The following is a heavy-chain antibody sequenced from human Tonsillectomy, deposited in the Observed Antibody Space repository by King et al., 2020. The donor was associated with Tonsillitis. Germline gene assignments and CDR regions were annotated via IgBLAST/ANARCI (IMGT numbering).Heavy chain of an antibody. CDR3: ARDREFDFWRGVIDYYYYGMDV. D-gene: IGHD3-3*01. CDR2: INPSGGST. CDR1: GYTFTSHY. V-gene: IGHV1-46*01. Sequence: QLVQSGAEVKKPGASVKVTCKASGYTFTSHYMHWVRQAPGQGLEWMGVINPSGGSTSYAQKFQGRVTMTRDTSTSTVYMELSSLRSEDTAVYYCARDREFDFWRGVIDYYYYGMDVGGQGTTVTVSS. J-gene: IGHJ6*02.